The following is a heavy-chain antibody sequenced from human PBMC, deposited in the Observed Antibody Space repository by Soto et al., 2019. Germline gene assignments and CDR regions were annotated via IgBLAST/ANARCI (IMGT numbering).Heavy chain of an antibody. Sequence: LRLSCAASGFTFDDYTMHWVRQAPGKGLEWVSLISWDGGSTYYADSVKGRFTISRDNSKNSLYLQMNSLRTEDTALYYCAKGSGYSSSWADYYYGMDVWGQGTTVTVSS. CDR3: AKGSGYSSSWADYYYGMDV. V-gene: IGHV3-43*01. J-gene: IGHJ6*02. CDR1: GFTFDDYT. CDR2: ISWDGGST. D-gene: IGHD6-13*01.